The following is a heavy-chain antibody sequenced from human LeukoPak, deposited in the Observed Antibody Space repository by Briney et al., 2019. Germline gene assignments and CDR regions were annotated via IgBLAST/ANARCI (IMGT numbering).Heavy chain of an antibody. D-gene: IGHD5-12*01. V-gene: IGHV1-69*04. CDR3: ARDLVATGYYYGMDV. CDR1: GGTFSSYA. J-gene: IGHJ6*04. CDR2: IIPIFGIA. Sequence: SVKVSCKASGGTFSSYAISWVRQAPGQGLEWMGRIIPIFGIANYAQKFQGRVTITADKSTSTAYMELGSLRSEDTAVYYCARDLVATGYYYGMDVWGKGTTVTVSS.